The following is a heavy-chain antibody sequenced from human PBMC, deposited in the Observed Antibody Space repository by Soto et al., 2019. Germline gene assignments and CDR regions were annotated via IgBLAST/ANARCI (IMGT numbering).Heavy chain of an antibody. D-gene: IGHD2-8*01. J-gene: IGHJ6*02. Sequence: QVHLVESGGGVVQPGRSLRLSCAASGFTFSSHGMHWVRQAPDKGLEWLAIIWLHGSNKYYAASVKGRFTISRDDSKNTLYLQVNSLRDEDTAVYDCAREGLGVPNADTASHYYHYGMDVWGQGTTVIVSS. CDR2: IWLHGSNK. CDR1: GFTFSSHG. V-gene: IGHV3-33*08. CDR3: AREGLGVPNADTASHYYHYGMDV.